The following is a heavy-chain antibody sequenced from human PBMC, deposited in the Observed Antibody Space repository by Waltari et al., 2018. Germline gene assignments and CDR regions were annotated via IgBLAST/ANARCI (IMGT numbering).Heavy chain of an antibody. Sequence: EVQLVESGGGLVQPGRSLRLSCAASGFTFDDYAIHWVRQTPGKGSGWVSGISWNSGTIAYADSVKGRLTISRDNAKNSLYLQMNSLRTEDTALYYCVKDINIGGQWLALRGDSWGQGTLVTVSS. CDR2: ISWNSGTI. J-gene: IGHJ4*02. CDR1: GFTFDDYA. D-gene: IGHD6-19*01. V-gene: IGHV3-9*01. CDR3: VKDINIGGQWLALRGDS.